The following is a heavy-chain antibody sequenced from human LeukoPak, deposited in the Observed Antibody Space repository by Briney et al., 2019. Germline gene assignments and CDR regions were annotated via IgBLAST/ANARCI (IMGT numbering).Heavy chain of an antibody. CDR1: GFTFSRYW. CDR2: INTDGSST. D-gene: IGHD3-22*01. CDR3: ARSAYYDRSGYYHDY. J-gene: IGHJ4*01. Sequence: GGSLRLSCAASGFTFSRYWIHWVRHAPGKGLVWVSRINTDGSSTTYADSVKGRFTISRDNAKNTLYLQMNSLRAEDTAVYYCARSAYYDRSGYYHDYWGQGTLVTASS. V-gene: IGHV3-74*01.